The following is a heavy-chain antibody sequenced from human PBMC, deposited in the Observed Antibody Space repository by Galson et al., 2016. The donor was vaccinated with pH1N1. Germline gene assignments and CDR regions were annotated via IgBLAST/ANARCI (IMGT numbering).Heavy chain of an antibody. CDR3: AKDLPHSARSATSLS. CDR2: LIPLIDLT. D-gene: IGHD3-10*01. V-gene: IGHV1-69*04. Sequence: SVKLSCKASGVTFVRYGMNWVRQAPGQGLEWMGRLIPLIDLTTYAPRFKGRVSITADNSPSTLYLQLSSLRPEDTAIYYCAKDLPHSARSATSLSWGQGTLVTVSS. CDR1: GVTFVRYG. J-gene: IGHJ1*01.